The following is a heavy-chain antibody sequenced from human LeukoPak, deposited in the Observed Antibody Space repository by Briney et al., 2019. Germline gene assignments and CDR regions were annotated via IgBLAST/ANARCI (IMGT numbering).Heavy chain of an antibody. V-gene: IGHV4-34*01. Sequence: PSETLSLTCAVYGGSFSGYYWSWVRQPPGKGLEWIGEINHSGSTNYNPSLKSRVTISVDTSKNQFSLKVRSVTAADTAIYYCARRVHQLPIDYWGQGTLVTVSS. CDR2: INHSGST. CDR3: ARRVHQLPIDY. D-gene: IGHD2-2*01. J-gene: IGHJ4*02. CDR1: GGSFSGYY.